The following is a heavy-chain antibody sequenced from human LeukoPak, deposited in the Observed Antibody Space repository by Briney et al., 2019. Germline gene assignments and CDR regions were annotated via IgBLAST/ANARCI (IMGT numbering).Heavy chain of an antibody. V-gene: IGHV3-30-3*01. Sequence: GGSLRLSCAASGFTFTSYAMHWVRQAPGKGLEWVAVISYDGSNKYYADSVKGRFTISRDNSKNTLYLQMNSLRAEDTAVYYCARDSDSYYYDSSGPMNYWGQGTLVTVSS. CDR2: ISYDGSNK. D-gene: IGHD3-22*01. CDR3: ARDSDSYYYDSSGPMNY. CDR1: GFTFTSYA. J-gene: IGHJ4*02.